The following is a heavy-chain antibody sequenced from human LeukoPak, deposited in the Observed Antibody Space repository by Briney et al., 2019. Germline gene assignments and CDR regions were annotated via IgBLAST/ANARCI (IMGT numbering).Heavy chain of an antibody. V-gene: IGHV3-23*01. CDR2: ITVSGGST. J-gene: IGHJ4*02. Sequence: PGGSLRLSCAASGFTFSSYWMSWVRQAPGKGLEWVSAITVSGGSTYYADSVKGRFTISRDNSKNTLYLQMNSLRAEDTAVYYCAKEGYSTSSGYFDYWGQGTLVTVSS. CDR3: AKEGYSTSSGYFDY. D-gene: IGHD6-6*01. CDR1: GFTFSSYW.